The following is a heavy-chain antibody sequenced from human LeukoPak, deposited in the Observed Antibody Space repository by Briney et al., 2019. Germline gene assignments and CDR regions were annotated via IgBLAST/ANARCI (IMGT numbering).Heavy chain of an antibody. CDR1: GGTFISYA. Sequence: SVKVSCKASGGTFISYAISWVRQAPGQGLEWMGGIIPIFGAANYAQKFQGRVTITADESTSTAYMELSSLRSEDTAVYYCARAPSSGGATYYYYYGMDVWGQGTTVTVSS. CDR2: IIPIFGAA. J-gene: IGHJ6*02. CDR3: ARAPSSGGATYYYYYGMDV. V-gene: IGHV1-69*13. D-gene: IGHD2-15*01.